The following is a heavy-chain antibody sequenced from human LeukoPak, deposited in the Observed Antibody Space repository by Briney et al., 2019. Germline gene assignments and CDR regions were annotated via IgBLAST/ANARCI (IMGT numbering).Heavy chain of an antibody. D-gene: IGHD5-18*01. CDR1: GGSISSGDYY. CDR3: ATPGYTAMPWALDY. V-gene: IGHV4-30-4*01. Sequence: PSETLSLTCTVSGGSISSGDYYWSWIRQPPGEGLEWIGYIYYSGSTYYNPSLKSRVTISVDTSKNQFSLKLSSVTAADTAVYYCATPGYTAMPWALDYWGQGTLVTVSS. J-gene: IGHJ4*02. CDR2: IYYSGST.